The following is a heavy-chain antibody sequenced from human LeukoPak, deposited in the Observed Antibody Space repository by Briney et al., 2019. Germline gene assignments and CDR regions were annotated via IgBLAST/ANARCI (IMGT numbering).Heavy chain of an antibody. V-gene: IGHV4-34*01. CDR3: ARGHSYGGNQYYFDY. CDR1: GGSFSGYY. J-gene: IGHJ4*02. D-gene: IGHD4-23*01. CDR2: INHSGST. Sequence: KASETLSLTCAVYGGSFSGYYWSWIRQPPGKGLEWIGEINHSGSTNYNPSLKSRVTISVDTSKNQFSLKLSSVTAADTAVYYCARGHSYGGNQYYFDYWGQGTLVTVSS.